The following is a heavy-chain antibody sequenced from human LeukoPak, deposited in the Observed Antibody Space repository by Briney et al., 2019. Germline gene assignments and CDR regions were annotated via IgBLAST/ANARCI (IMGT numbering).Heavy chain of an antibody. CDR3: ARKENVYYYFDY. CDR2: IYHSGTT. J-gene: IGHJ4*02. Sequence: SETLSLTCTVSGGSISSGDYYWSWIRQPPGKGLEWIGYIYHSGTTYYNPSLQSRVTMSVDTSKNQFSLKLSSVTAVDTAVYYCARKENVYYYFDYWGQGTLVTVSS. V-gene: IGHV4-30-4*01. D-gene: IGHD3-10*01. CDR1: GGSISSGDYY.